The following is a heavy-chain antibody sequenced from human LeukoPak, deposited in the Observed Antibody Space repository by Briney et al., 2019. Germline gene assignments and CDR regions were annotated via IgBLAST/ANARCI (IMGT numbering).Heavy chain of an antibody. Sequence: PAGGSLRLSCVASKFNFFSYGMQWVRQAPGKGLVWVSRIFTDGSTTSYADSVKGRFTISRDNARNTLYLQMNSLRVEDTAVYYCARELSREVTLDYWGQGTLVTVSP. CDR1: KFNFFSYG. D-gene: IGHD2-21*02. CDR2: IFTDGSTT. V-gene: IGHV3-74*01. CDR3: ARELSREVTLDY. J-gene: IGHJ4*01.